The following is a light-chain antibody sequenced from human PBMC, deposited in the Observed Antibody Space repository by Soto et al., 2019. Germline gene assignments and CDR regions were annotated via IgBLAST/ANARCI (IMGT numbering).Light chain of an antibody. V-gene: IGKV1-5*01. J-gene: IGKJ5*01. CDR2: DAS. Sequence: DIQITHSPFTLSASAVDRVTITFLASQSISRWLAWYQQKPGKAPKALIYDASTLRSGVPSRFSGGGSGKEFTLTISSLQPDDFATYYCKQYNTYSNFGQGTRLEIK. CDR1: QSISRW. CDR3: KQYNTYSN.